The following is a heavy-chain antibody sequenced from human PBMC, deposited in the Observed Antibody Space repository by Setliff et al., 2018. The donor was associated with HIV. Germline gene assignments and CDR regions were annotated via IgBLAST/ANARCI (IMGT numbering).Heavy chain of an antibody. Sequence: TSETLSLTCTVSGGSFIGSSFQSTWIRQTPGKGLEWIGRTFTSGITNYSPSLKSRVTISVDTSKNQFSLKLSSVTAADTAVYYCARHRDGGTYPLDYWGQGTLVTVSS. CDR2: TFTSGIT. J-gene: IGHJ4*02. CDR1: GGSFIGSSFQ. D-gene: IGHD1-26*01. V-gene: IGHV4-61*02. CDR3: ARHRDGGTYPLDY.